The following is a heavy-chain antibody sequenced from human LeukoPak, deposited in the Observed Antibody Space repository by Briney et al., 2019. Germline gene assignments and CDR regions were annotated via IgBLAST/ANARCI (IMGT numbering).Heavy chain of an antibody. J-gene: IGHJ5*02. D-gene: IGHD3-9*01. Sequence: PGGSLRLSCTASGFTLSSYSMNWVRQAPGKGLEWVSSITSSSSYIYYGDSVKGRFTISRDNARNSLYLQMNSLRAEDTAVYYCARDLDVRYFDWLFHWFDPWGQGTLVTVSS. CDR2: ITSSSSYI. V-gene: IGHV3-21*01. CDR3: ARDLDVRYFDWLFHWFDP. CDR1: GFTLSSYS.